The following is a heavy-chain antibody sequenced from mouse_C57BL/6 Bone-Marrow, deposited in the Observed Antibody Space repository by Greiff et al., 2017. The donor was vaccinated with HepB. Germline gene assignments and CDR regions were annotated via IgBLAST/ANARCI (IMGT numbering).Heavy chain of an antibody. J-gene: IGHJ4*01. CDR3: ARARSITTVVANYAMDY. V-gene: IGHV1-69*01. CDR2: IDPSDSYT. Sequence: VQLQQSGAELVMPGASVKLSCKASGYTFTSYWMHWVKQRPGQGLEWIGEIDPSDSYTNYNQKFKGKSTLTVDKSSSTAYMQLSSLTSEDSAVYYCARARSITTVVANYAMDYWGQGTSVTVSS. D-gene: IGHD1-1*01. CDR1: GYTFTSYW.